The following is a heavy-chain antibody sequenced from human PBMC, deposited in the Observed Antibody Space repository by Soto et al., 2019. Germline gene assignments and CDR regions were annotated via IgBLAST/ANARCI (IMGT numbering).Heavy chain of an antibody. CDR1: GFTFSNYA. D-gene: IGHD1-26*01. CDR2: ISGAGGGT. Sequence: EVQLLESGGGLVQPGGSLRLSCAASGFTFSNYAMCWVRQAQGKRLEWVSTISGAGGGTFYADSVKGRLTISRDNSKSTLSPQFNSLRAEGTAIYYCAKDHGTYASVGGYYWGQGTLVTVSS. V-gene: IGHV3-23*01. CDR3: AKDHGTYASVGGYY. J-gene: IGHJ4*02.